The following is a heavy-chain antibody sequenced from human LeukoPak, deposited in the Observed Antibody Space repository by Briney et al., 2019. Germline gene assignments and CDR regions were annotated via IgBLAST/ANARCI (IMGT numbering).Heavy chain of an antibody. J-gene: IGHJ3*02. V-gene: IGHV3-30*04. CDR3: AFDQSDAFDI. CDR2: ISYDGSNK. Sequence: GGSLRLSCAASGFTFSSYAMHWVRQAPGKGLEWVAVISYDGSNKYYADSVKGRFTISRDNSKNTLYLQMNSLRAEDTAVYYCAFDQSDAFDIWGQGTMVTVSS. CDR1: GFTFSSYA.